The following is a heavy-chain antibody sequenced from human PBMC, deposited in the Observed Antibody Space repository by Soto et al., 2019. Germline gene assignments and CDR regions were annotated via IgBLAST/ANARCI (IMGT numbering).Heavy chain of an antibody. CDR3: ARDWLGYCSGGSCYSGRNYYGMDV. D-gene: IGHD2-15*01. V-gene: IGHV4-31*03. Sequence: VQLQESGPGLVKPSQTLSLTCTVSGGSISSGGYYWSWIRQHPGKGLEWLGYIYYSGSTYYNPSLKSRVTISVDTSKNQFSLKLSSVTAADTAVYYCARDWLGYCSGGSCYSGRNYYGMDVWGQGTTVTVSS. CDR1: GGSISSGGYY. J-gene: IGHJ6*02. CDR2: IYYSGST.